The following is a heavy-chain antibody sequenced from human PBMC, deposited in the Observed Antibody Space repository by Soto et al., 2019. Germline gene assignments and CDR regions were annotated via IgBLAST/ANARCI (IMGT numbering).Heavy chain of an antibody. Sequence: ASVKVSCKASGYTFTSYYMHWVRQAPGQGLEWMGIINPSGGSTSYAQKFQDRVTITRDTSTSTAYMELSSLRSEDTAFYYCSAEYYYGSSDPKGRIDWGQGTLVTVSS. CDR1: GYTFTSYY. CDR2: INPSGGST. J-gene: IGHJ4*02. V-gene: IGHV1-46*01. D-gene: IGHD3-22*01. CDR3: SAEYYYGSSDPKGRID.